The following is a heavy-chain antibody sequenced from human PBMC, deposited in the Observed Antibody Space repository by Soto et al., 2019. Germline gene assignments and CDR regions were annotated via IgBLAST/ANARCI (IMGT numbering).Heavy chain of an antibody. CDR2: INAFNGNT. CDR3: ARDPVAGTYFDY. CDR1: GYTFISYG. Sequence: QVQLVQSGAEVKKPGASVKVCCKASGYTFISYGISWVRQAPGQGLEWMGWINAFNGNTNYAQKLQGRVTMTRDTSTSTAYMELRSLRSDDTAVYYCARDPVAGTYFDYWGQGTLVTVSS. D-gene: IGHD6-19*01. J-gene: IGHJ4*02. V-gene: IGHV1-18*01.